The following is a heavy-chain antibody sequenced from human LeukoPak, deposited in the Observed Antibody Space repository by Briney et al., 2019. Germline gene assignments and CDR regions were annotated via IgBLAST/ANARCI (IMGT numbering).Heavy chain of an antibody. CDR2: IIPIFGTA. D-gene: IGHD3-22*01. Sequence: GASVKVSCKASGGTFSSYAISWVRQAPGQGLEWMGRIIPIFGTANYAQKFRGRVTITTDESTSTAYMELSSLRSEDTAVYYCARGYYYDSSGTYYFDYWGQGTLVTVSS. J-gene: IGHJ4*02. V-gene: IGHV1-69*05. CDR3: ARGYYYDSSGTYYFDY. CDR1: GGTFSSYA.